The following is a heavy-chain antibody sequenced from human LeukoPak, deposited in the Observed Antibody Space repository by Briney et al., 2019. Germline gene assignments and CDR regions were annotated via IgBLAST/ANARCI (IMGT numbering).Heavy chain of an antibody. D-gene: IGHD5-12*01. CDR1: GFTFSSYA. V-gene: IGHV3-30*04. CDR2: ISYDGSNK. CDR3: ARDLWLPDDY. Sequence: PGGSLRLSCAASGFTFSSYAMHWVRQAPGKGLEWVAVISYDGSNKYYADSVKGRFTISRDNSKNTLYLQMNSLRAEDTAVYYCARDLWLPDDYWGQGTLVTVSS. J-gene: IGHJ4*02.